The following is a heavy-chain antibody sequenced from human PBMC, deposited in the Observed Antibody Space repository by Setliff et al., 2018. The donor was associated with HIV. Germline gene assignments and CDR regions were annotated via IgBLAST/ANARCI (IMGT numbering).Heavy chain of an antibody. D-gene: IGHD3-22*01. CDR1: GYTLTELS. CDR3: ARAYYHDSSGYQGFDY. J-gene: IGHJ4*02. V-gene: IGHV1-24*01. Sequence: ASVKVSCKVSGYTLTELSIHWVRQAPGKGLEWMGGFDPEDDETIYAQKFQGRVTMTTDTSASTGYMELRSLRSDDTAVYYCARAYYHDSSGYQGFDYWGQGTLVTVSS. CDR2: FDPEDDET.